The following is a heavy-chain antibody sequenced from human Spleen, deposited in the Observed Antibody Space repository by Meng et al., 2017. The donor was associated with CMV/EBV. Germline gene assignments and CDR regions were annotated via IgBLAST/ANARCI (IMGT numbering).Heavy chain of an antibody. D-gene: IGHD2-2*01. CDR2: IYYSGST. J-gene: IGHJ4*02. Sequence: GSLRLSCTVSGGSITSHYWSWIRQPPGKGLEWIGNIYYSGSTNYNPSLKSRVTISVDTSKNQFSLKLSSVTAADTAMYYCARALGHLLPQKDWGQGTLVTVSS. V-gene: IGHV4-59*11. CDR3: ARALGHLLPQKD. CDR1: GGSITSHY.